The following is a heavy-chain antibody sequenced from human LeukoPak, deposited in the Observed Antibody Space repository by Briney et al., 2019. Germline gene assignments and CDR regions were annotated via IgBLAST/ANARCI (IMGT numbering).Heavy chain of an antibody. Sequence: PGGSLRLSCAASGFTFSSYWMHWVRQAPGKGLVWVSRINSDGSSTSYADSVKGRFTISRDNAKNTLYLQMNSLRAEDTAVYYCARRGRYYYGSGSYYNLNYFDYWGQGTLVTVSS. CDR2: INSDGSST. CDR1: GFTFSSYW. D-gene: IGHD3-10*01. V-gene: IGHV3-74*01. J-gene: IGHJ4*02. CDR3: ARRGRYYYGSGSYYNLNYFDY.